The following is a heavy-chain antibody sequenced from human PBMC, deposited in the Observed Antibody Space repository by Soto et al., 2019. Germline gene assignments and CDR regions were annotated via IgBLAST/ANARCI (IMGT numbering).Heavy chain of an antibody. D-gene: IGHD5-18*01. J-gene: IGHJ4*02. CDR3: ARDTTY. V-gene: IGHV1-69*02. Sequence: QVQLVQSGAEVKKPGSSVKVSCKASGGTFGTYTISWVRQAPGQGLEWMGRIIPYLDITDYAQKFQGRFTIAADRSTTTAYMELNSLRSEDTALYFCARDTTYCGQGTLVTVSS. CDR2: IIPYLDIT. CDR1: GGTFGTYT.